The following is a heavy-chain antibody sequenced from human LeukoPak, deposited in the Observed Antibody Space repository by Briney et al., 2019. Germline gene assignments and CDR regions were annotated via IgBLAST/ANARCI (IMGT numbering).Heavy chain of an antibody. Sequence: ASVKVSCKAFGYGFTSYYIHWVRQAPGQGLEWMGIINPSVDGTTYARKFQGRVTMTRDTSTSTAYMELRSLRSDDTAVYYCARDPETVPYGSGTDYWGQGTPVTVSS. J-gene: IGHJ4*02. V-gene: IGHV1-46*01. CDR2: INPSVDGT. CDR3: ARDPETVPYGSGTDY. D-gene: IGHD3-10*01. CDR1: GYGFTSYY.